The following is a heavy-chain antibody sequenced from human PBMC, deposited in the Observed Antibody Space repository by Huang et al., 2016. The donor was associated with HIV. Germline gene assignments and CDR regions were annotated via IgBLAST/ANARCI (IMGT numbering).Heavy chain of an antibody. Sequence: EVQLVQSGAVVKKPGESLKISCKGSGYTFNGYWIGWVRQMPGKGLEWMGLIYPGDSDTTYSPAFQGQVTISADKSISTAYLQWSGLKASDTAMYYCARQGVGDFVVEPTGLGAFDIWGQGTMVTVSS. CDR3: ARQGVGDFVVEPTGLGAFDI. D-gene: IGHD2-2*01. V-gene: IGHV5-51*01. J-gene: IGHJ3*02. CDR1: GYTFNGYW. CDR2: IYPGDSDT.